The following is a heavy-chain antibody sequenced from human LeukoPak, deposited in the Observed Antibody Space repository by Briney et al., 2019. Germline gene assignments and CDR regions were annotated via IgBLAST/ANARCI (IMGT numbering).Heavy chain of an antibody. CDR1: GFTFSSYA. J-gene: IGHJ6*03. V-gene: IGHV3-64*01. D-gene: IGHD1-7*01. Sequence: GGSLRLSCAASGFTFSSYAMHWVRQAPGKGLEYVSAISSNGGSTYYANSVKGRFTTSRDNSKNTLYLQMGSLRAEDMAVYYCARSNWNYGGYYYYSMDVWGKGTTVTVSS. CDR2: ISSNGGST. CDR3: ARSNWNYGGYYYYSMDV.